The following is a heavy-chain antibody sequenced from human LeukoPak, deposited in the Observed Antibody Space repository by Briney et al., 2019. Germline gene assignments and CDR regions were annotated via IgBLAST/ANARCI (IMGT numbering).Heavy chain of an antibody. CDR2: IYYSGST. CDR1: GGSISSGDYY. Sequence: PSQTLSLTCTVSGGSISSGDYYRSWIRQPPGKGLEWIGYIYYSGSTYYNPSLKSRVTISVDTSKNQFSLKLSSVTAADTAVYYCAREQAVAGIAEAFDIWGQGTMVTVSS. D-gene: IGHD6-19*01. V-gene: IGHV4-30-4*01. CDR3: AREQAVAGIAEAFDI. J-gene: IGHJ3*02.